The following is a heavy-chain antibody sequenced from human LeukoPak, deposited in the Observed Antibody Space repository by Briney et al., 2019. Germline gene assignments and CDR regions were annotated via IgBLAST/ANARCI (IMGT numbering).Heavy chain of an antibody. Sequence: PGGSLRLSCAASGFTFSSYGMSWVRQAPGKGLEWVSGISGRGGSTYYAESVKGRFAISRDNSKNTLYLQMNSLRAEDTAVYYCARELREHGVFDIWGQGTMVTVSS. J-gene: IGHJ3*02. D-gene: IGHD1-26*01. CDR1: GFTFSSYG. CDR3: ARELREHGVFDI. CDR2: ISGRGGST. V-gene: IGHV3-23*01.